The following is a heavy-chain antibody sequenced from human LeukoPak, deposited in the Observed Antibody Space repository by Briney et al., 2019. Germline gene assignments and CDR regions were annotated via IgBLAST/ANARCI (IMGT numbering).Heavy chain of an antibody. CDR3: VRLSTATPGIDS. CDR1: GGSFSGYY. Sequence: SETLSLTCAVYGGSFSGYYWSWIRQPPGKGLEWIGEINHSGSTNYNPSLKSRVTISVDTSKNQFSLKLSSVTAADTAVYSCVRLSTATPGIDSWGQGTLVIVSS. J-gene: IGHJ4*02. CDR2: INHSGST. V-gene: IGHV4-34*01. D-gene: IGHD2-15*01.